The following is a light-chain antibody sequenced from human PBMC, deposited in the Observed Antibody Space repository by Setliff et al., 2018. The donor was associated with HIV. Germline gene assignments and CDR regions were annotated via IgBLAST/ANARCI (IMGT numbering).Light chain of an antibody. J-gene: IGLJ1*01. V-gene: IGLV2-11*01. Sequence: HSVLTQPRSVSGSPGQSVTISCTGTSSDVGGYDYVSWFQQPPGKAPLLIIYDVTKRPSGVPDRFSGSRSGNTASLTISGLQADDEASYYCCSYAASQTSYVFGTGTKVTVL. CDR2: DVT. CDR1: SSDVGGYDY. CDR3: CSYAASQTSYV.